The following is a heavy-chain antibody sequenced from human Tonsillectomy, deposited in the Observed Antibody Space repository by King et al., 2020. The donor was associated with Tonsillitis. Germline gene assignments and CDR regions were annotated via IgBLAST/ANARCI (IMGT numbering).Heavy chain of an antibody. CDR3: ARGRGGYCSGGSCLKYYFDY. V-gene: IGHV4-34*01. Sequence: VQLQQWGAGLLKPSETLSLTCAVYGGSFSGYYWSWIRQPPGKGLEWIGEINHSGSTNYNPSLKSRVTISVDTSKNQFSLKLSSVTAADTAVYYCARGRGGYCSGGSCLKYYFDYWGQGTLVTVSS. CDR1: GGSFSGYY. CDR2: INHSGST. J-gene: IGHJ4*02. D-gene: IGHD2-15*01.